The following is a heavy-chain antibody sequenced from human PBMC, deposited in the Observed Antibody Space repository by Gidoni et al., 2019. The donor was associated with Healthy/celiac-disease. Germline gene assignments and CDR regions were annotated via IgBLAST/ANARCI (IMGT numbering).Heavy chain of an antibody. CDR1: GYSFTSYC. J-gene: IGHJ3*02. D-gene: IGHD2-15*01. V-gene: IGHV5-10-1*01. Sequence: EVQLVQSGAEVKKPGESLRISCKGSGYSFTSYCISWVRQMPGKGLEWMGRIDPSDSYTNYSPSFQGHVTISADKSISTAYLQWSSLKASDTAMYYCASPQSCSGGSCHWDAFDIWGQGTMVTVSS. CDR2: IDPSDSYT. CDR3: ASPQSCSGGSCHWDAFDI.